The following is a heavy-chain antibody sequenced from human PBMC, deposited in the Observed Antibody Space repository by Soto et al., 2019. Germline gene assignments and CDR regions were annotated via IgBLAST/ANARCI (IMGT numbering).Heavy chain of an antibody. CDR3: AREYSMVMVRGTTAWFDP. D-gene: IGHD3-10*01. CDR1: GYTFTSYG. CDR2: ISAYNGNT. J-gene: IGHJ5*02. V-gene: IGHV1-18*04. Sequence: ASVKVSCKASGYTFTSYGISWVRQAPGQGLEWMGWISAYNGNTNYAQKLQGRVAMTTDTSTSTAYMELRSLRSDDTAVYYCAREYSMVMVRGTTAWFDPWGQGTLVTVSS.